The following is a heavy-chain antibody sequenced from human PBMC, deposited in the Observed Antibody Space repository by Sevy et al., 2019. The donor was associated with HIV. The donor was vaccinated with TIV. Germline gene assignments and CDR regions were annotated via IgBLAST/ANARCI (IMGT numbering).Heavy chain of an antibody. CDR3: AKDRRDIVATITGFDY. CDR2: ISGSGGST. J-gene: IGHJ4*02. CDR1: GFTFSSYA. V-gene: IGHV3-23*01. D-gene: IGHD5-12*01. Sequence: GGSLRLSCAASGFTFSSYAMSWVRQAPGKGLEWVSAISGSGGSTYYADSVKGRFTISGNNSKNTRYLQMNSLRAEDTAVYYCAKDRRDIVATITGFDYWGQGTLVTVSS.